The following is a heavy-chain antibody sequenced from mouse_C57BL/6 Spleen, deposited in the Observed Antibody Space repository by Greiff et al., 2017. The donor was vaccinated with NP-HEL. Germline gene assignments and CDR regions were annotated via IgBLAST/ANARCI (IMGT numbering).Heavy chain of an antibody. CDR3: TTWSNYDY. V-gene: IGHV14-4*01. J-gene: IGHJ2*01. CDR2: IDPENGDT. CDR1: GFNIKDDY. Sequence: VQLQQSGAELVRPGASVKLSCTASGFNIKDDYMHWVKQRPEQGLEWIGWIDPENGDTEYASKFQGKATIPAHTSSNPAYLQLSSLTSEDTAVYYCTTWSNYDYWGQGTTLTVSS. D-gene: IGHD2-5*01.